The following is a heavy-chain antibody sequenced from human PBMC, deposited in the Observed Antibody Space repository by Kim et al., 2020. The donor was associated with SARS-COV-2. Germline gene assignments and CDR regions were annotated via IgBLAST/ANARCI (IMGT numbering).Heavy chain of an antibody. J-gene: IGHJ5*02. V-gene: IGHV4-39*01. Sequence: SETLSLTCTVSGGSISSSTYYWGWIRQPPGQGLEWIGSINYSRNTYHSPTLKSRVPISVATSKIQFSLKLSSVTATATAVSFYSGQHLDLPRLNWFDPWGQGTLVTVSS. CDR1: GGSISSSTYY. D-gene: IGHD1-7*01. CDR2: INYSRNT. CDR3: SGQHLDLPRLNWFDP.